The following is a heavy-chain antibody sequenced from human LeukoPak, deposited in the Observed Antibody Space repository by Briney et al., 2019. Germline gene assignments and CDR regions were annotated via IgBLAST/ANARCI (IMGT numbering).Heavy chain of an antibody. Sequence: GASVKVSCKASGYTFTTYGISWVRQAPGQGLEWMGWISAHNGNTKYAQKFQGRVTMTTDTSTRTAYMELRSLRSDDTALYYCARDYDSSSPFDYWGQGTLVTVSS. D-gene: IGHD6-13*01. CDR2: ISAHNGNT. CDR1: GYTFTTYG. CDR3: ARDYDSSSPFDY. V-gene: IGHV1-18*01. J-gene: IGHJ4*02.